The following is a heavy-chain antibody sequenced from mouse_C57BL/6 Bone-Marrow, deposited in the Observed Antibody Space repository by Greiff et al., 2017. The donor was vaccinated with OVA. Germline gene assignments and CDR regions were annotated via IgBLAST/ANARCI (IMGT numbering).Heavy chain of an antibody. V-gene: IGHV1-50*01. J-gene: IGHJ2*01. CDR1: GYTFTSYW. Sequence: QVQLQQSGAELVKPGASVKLSCKASGYTFTSYWMQWVKQRPGQGLEWIGEIDPSDSYTNYNQKFKGKATLTVDTYSSTAYMQLSSLTSEDSAVYYCARGDYYGSSCFDDWGQGTTLTVSS. D-gene: IGHD1-1*01. CDR3: ARGDYYGSSCFDD. CDR2: IDPSDSYT.